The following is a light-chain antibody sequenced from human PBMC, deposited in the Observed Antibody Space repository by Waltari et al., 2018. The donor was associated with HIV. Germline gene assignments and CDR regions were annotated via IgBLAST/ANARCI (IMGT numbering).Light chain of an antibody. J-gene: IGKJ1*01. CDR3: QRCYTTPWT. CDR1: QRENC. V-gene: IGKV4-1*01. CDR2: REF. Sequence: DIVLTQSPDSLAVSLGERATIHCKSSQRENCLVWYQQKPGQPPRLHIDREFNREFGVPDRFSGSGSGTDFTLTISSLQAEDVAVYYCQRCYTTPWTFGQGTRVEIK.